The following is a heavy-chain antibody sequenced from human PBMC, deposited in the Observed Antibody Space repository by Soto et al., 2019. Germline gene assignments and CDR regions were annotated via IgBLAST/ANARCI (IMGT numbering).Heavy chain of an antibody. CDR1: GYTFTGYY. CDR3: GRGDGDYEGGDYYYSMDV. J-gene: IGHJ6*02. Sequence: QVPLVQSGAEVKKPGASVKVSCKASGYTFTGYYMHWVRQAPGQGLEWMGWINPNSGGTNYAQKFQGWVTMTRDTYISTAYMELSRLGYGDTAVYYCGRGDGDYEGGDYYYSMDVWGQGTTVTVSS. V-gene: IGHV1-2*04. CDR2: INPNSGGT. D-gene: IGHD4-17*01.